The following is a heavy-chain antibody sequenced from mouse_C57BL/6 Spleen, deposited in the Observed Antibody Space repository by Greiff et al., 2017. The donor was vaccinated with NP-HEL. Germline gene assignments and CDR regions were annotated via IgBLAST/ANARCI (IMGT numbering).Heavy chain of an antibody. CDR2: INPSTGGT. CDR1: GYSFTGYY. CDR3: SRSKDGYYLYFDY. J-gene: IGHJ2*01. D-gene: IGHD2-3*01. V-gene: IGHV1-42*01. Sequence: LKESGPELVKPGASVKISCKASGYSFTGYYMNWVKQSPEKSLEWIGEINPSTGGTTYNQKFKAKATLTVDKSSSTAYMQLKSLTTDDSAVYYCSRSKDGYYLYFDYWGQGTTLTVSS.